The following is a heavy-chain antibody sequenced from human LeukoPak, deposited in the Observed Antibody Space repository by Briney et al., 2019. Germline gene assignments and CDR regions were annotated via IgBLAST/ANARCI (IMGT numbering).Heavy chain of an antibody. CDR2: ISGSSGGT. V-gene: IGHV3-23*01. D-gene: IGHD3-22*01. Sequence: GGSLRLSCAASGFTFSSYAMSWVRQAPGKGLGWVSAISGSSGGTYYGDSVKGRFIISRDTSKNTLYLQMNSLRAEDTAVYYCATYSSQIYYYYMDVWGKGTTVTISS. CDR1: GFTFSSYA. CDR3: ATYSSQIYYYYMDV. J-gene: IGHJ6*03.